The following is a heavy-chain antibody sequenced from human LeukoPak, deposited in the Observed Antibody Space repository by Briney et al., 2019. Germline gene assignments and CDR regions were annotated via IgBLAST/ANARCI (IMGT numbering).Heavy chain of an antibody. Sequence: SETLSLTCTVSGGSISSSSYYWGWIRQPPGKGLEWIGSIYYSGSTYYNPSLKSRVTISVDTSKNQFSLKLSSVTAADTAVYYCARQSPVWGGVRDAFDFWGQGTMVTVSS. J-gene: IGHJ3*01. CDR1: GGSISSSSYY. CDR2: IYYSGST. CDR3: ARQSPVWGGVRDAFDF. D-gene: IGHD3-10*01. V-gene: IGHV4-39*01.